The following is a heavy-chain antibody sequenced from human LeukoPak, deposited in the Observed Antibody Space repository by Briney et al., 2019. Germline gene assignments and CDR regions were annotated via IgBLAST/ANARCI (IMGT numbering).Heavy chain of an antibody. D-gene: IGHD5-12*01. J-gene: IGHJ4*02. CDR2: INWNGGST. CDR3: ARGRGGYAFDY. CDR1: GFIFSTYN. V-gene: IGHV3-20*04. Sequence: PGGSLRLSCATSGFIFSTYNMSWVRQAPGKGLEWVSGINWNGGSTGYADSVKGRFTISRDNAKNSLYLQMNSLRAEDTALYYCARGRGGYAFDYWGQGTLVTVSS.